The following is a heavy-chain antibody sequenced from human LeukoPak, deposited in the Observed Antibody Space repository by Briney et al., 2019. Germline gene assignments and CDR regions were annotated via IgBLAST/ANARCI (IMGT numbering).Heavy chain of an antibody. D-gene: IGHD6-13*01. J-gene: IGHJ4*02. CDR3: ARIVSSIAAADSYDY. CDR2: ISSSSSYI. CDR1: GFTFSSYS. Sequence: GGSLRLSCAASGFTFSSYSMNWVRQAPGKGLEWVSSISSSSSYIYYADSVKGRFTISRDNAKNSLYLQMNSLRAEDTAVYYCARIVSSIAAADSYDYWGQGTLVTVSS. V-gene: IGHV3-21*01.